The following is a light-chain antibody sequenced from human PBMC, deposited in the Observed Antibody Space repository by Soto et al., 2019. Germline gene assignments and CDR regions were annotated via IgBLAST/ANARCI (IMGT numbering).Light chain of an antibody. V-gene: IGKV3-20*01. J-gene: IGKJ3*01. CDR3: HYHGSSPRT. Sequence: EIVLTQSPGSLSLSPGERATLSCRASQSVTNSHLAWYQQKPGQAPRLLIYGSSRRAPGIPDRFSGSGFATDFTLTISRLEPEDFAVYYCHYHGSSPRTFGPGTKVDIK. CDR2: GSS. CDR1: QSVTNSH.